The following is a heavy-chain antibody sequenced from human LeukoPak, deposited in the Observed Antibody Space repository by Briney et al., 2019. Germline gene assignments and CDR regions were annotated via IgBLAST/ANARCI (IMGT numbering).Heavy chain of an antibody. Sequence: SETLSLTCTVSGGSISSSNYYWDWIRQPPGKGLEWIGSISYRGSTYYNPSLRSRVTVSVDTSKNQFSLKLSSVTAADTTVYYCARQNDFWSGYTDYWGQGTLVTVSS. D-gene: IGHD3-3*01. CDR3: ARQNDFWSGYTDY. CDR1: GGSISSSNYY. V-gene: IGHV4-39*01. J-gene: IGHJ4*02. CDR2: ISYRGST.